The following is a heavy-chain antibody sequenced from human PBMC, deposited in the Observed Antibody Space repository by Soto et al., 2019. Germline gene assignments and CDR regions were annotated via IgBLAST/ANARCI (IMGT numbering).Heavy chain of an antibody. V-gene: IGHV4-61*08. Sequence: SETLSLTCTVSGGSISSGDYCWTWIRQHPGKSLEWIGYIYYSGSTNYNPSLKSRVTISVDTSKNQFSLKLSSVTAADTAVYYCARCGYGSGEDPGYYYYMDVWGKGTTVTVSS. CDR1: GGSISSGDYC. CDR3: ARCGYGSGEDPGYYYYMDV. D-gene: IGHD3-10*01. J-gene: IGHJ6*03. CDR2: IYYSGST.